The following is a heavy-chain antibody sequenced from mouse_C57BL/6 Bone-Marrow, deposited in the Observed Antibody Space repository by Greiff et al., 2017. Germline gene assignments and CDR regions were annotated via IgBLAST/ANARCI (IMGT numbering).Heavy chain of an antibody. V-gene: IGHV14-4*01. J-gene: IGHJ2*01. CDR2: IDPENGDT. Sequence: VQLKESGAELVRPGASVKLSCTASGFNIKDDYMHWVKQRPEQGLEWIGWIDPENGDTEYASKFQGKATITADTSSNTAYLQLSSLTSEDTAVYYCTTVYYCDYWGQGTTLTVSS. CDR3: TTVYYCDY. CDR1: GFNIKDDY.